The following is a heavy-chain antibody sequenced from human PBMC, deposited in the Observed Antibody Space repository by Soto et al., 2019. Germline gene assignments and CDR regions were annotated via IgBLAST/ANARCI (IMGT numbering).Heavy chain of an antibody. CDR3: ARDPRIAVAGTLDY. CDR2: ISAYNGNT. CDR1: GYTFTSYG. Sequence: ASVKVSCKASGYTFTSYGISWVRQSPGQGLEWMGWISAYNGNTNYARKLQGRVTMTTDTSTSTAYMELRSLRSDDTAVYYCARDPRIAVAGTLDYWGQGTLVTVSS. J-gene: IGHJ4*02. V-gene: IGHV1-18*04. D-gene: IGHD6-19*01.